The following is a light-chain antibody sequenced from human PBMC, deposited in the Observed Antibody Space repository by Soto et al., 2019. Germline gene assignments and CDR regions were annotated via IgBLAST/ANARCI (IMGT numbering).Light chain of an antibody. CDR2: GTN. Sequence: QAVVTQEPSLTVSPGGTVTLTCDSSAGAVTSGHYPNWPQQKPGQAPRALIYGTNTKHPWTPARFSGSLLGGKAALTLSSVQCEDEADYFCLLCYGGVHDFGSGTQVTVL. CDR1: AGAVTSGHY. V-gene: IGLV7-43*01. CDR3: LLCYGGVHD. J-gene: IGLJ1*01.